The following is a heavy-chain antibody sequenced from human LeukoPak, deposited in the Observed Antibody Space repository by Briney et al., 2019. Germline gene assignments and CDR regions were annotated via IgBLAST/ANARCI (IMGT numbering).Heavy chain of an antibody. D-gene: IGHD6-13*01. CDR3: ARISATGTYLDY. J-gene: IGHJ4*02. CDR2: IYHGGST. V-gene: IGHV4-4*02. Sequence: PSETLSLTCAVSGASITSSNWWSWVRQPPGKGLEWIGEIYHGGSTNYSPSLKSRVTISVDKSKNQFSLNLNSVTAADTAVYYCARISATGTYLDYWGQGTLVTVSS. CDR1: GASITSSNW.